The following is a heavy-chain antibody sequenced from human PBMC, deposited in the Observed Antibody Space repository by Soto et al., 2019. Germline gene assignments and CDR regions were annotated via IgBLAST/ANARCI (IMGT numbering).Heavy chain of an antibody. V-gene: IGHV3-48*02. CDR1: GFTFSSYS. D-gene: IGHD3-22*01. CDR3: AIEGSYYASRAYYYLDY. Sequence: GGSLRLSCAAPGFTFSSYSMNWVHQAPGKGLEWVSYISSSSSTIYYADSVKGRFTISRDNAKNSLYLQMNSLRDEDTAVYYCAIEGSYYASRAYYYLDYWGQGTLVTVSS. J-gene: IGHJ4*02. CDR2: ISSSSSTI.